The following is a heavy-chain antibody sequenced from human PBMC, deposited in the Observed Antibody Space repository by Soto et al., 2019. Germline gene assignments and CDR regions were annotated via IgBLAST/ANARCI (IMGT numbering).Heavy chain of an antibody. Sequence: SETLSLTCTVSGGSISSYYWSWIRQPPGKGLEWIGYIYYSGSTNYNPSLKSRVTISVDTSKNQFSLKLSSVTAADTAVYYCARQTLIDYGDYDHAFEIWGQGTMVTVAS. J-gene: IGHJ3*02. CDR1: GGSISSYY. CDR2: IYYSGST. V-gene: IGHV4-59*08. CDR3: ARQTLIDYGDYDHAFEI. D-gene: IGHD4-17*01.